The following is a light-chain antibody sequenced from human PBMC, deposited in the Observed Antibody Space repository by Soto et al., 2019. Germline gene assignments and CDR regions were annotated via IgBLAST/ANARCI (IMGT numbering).Light chain of an antibody. Sequence: QSVLTQPASVSGAPGQSITISCTGTSSDIGDYNYVSWYQQRPEKAPELMIYGVNNRPPGVSNRFSGSKSGNTASLTISGLQAEDEADYYCSSYTSSITYVFGTGTKVNVL. CDR2: GVN. J-gene: IGLJ1*01. V-gene: IGLV2-14*01. CDR1: SSDIGDYNY. CDR3: SSYTSSITYV.